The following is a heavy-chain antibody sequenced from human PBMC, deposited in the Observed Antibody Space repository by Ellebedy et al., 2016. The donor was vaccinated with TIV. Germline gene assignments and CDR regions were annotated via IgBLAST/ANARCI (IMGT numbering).Heavy chain of an antibody. D-gene: IGHD5-18*01. V-gene: IGHV3-74*01. CDR3: VREGSYSENSYGYGDL. J-gene: IGHJ5*02. CDR1: GFTFSDSW. Sequence: PGGSLRLSCTASGFTFSDSWMHWVRQAPETGLMWVSRINIYGNSTTYADSVKGRFTISRDNAKKALYLQMNSLRVEDTAVYYCVREGSYSENSYGYGDLWGQGTLVTVSS. CDR2: INIYGNST.